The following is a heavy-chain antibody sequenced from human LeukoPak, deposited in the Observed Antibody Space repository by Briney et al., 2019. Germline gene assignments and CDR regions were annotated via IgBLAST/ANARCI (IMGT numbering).Heavy chain of an antibody. J-gene: IGHJ4*02. CDR1: GFTFSSYS. D-gene: IGHD6-19*01. V-gene: IGHV3-21*01. CDR3: ARDSGIAVAGSLDY. Sequence: GGSLRLSCAASGFTFSSYSMNWVRQAPGKGLEWVSSISSSSSYIYYADSVKGRFTISRDNAKNPLYLQMNSLRAEDTAVYYCARDSGIAVAGSLDYWGQGTLVTVSS. CDR2: ISSSSSYI.